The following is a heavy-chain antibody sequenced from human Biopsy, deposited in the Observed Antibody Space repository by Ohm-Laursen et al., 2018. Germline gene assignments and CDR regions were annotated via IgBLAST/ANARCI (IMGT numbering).Heavy chain of an antibody. CDR1: GYSVTNDYY. V-gene: IGHV4-38-2*01. Sequence: SETLSLTCAVSGYSVTNDYYWGWIRQPPGQGLEWIGNIYYDGITYYNPSLKSRVAMSVDTSKNQFSLRLNSATAADTAVYYCARATNSTGWPYYYFYGMDVWGQGTTVTVSS. D-gene: IGHD2/OR15-2a*01. CDR3: ARATNSTGWPYYYFYGMDV. CDR2: IYYDGIT. J-gene: IGHJ6*02.